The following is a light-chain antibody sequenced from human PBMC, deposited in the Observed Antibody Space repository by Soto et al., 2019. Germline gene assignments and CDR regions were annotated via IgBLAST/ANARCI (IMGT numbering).Light chain of an antibody. Sequence: QSALTQPASVSGSPGQSITISCTGTSSDVGSYNLVSWYQQHPGKAPKFMIYEGSKRPSGVSNRFSGSKSGNTASLTISGLQAEDEADYYCFSYAGSSTFVVFGGGTKLTVL. CDR2: EGS. V-gene: IGLV2-23*01. J-gene: IGLJ2*01. CDR3: FSYAGSSTFVV. CDR1: SSDVGSYNL.